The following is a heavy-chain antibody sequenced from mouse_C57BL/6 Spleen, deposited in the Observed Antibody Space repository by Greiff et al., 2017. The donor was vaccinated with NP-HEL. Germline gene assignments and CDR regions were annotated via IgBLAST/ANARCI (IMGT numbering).Heavy chain of an antibody. Sequence: QVQLQQPGAELVMPGASVTLSCKASGYTFTSYWMHWVKQRPGHGLEWIGEIDPSDSYTNYNQKFKGKSTLTVDKSSSTAYMQLSSQTSEDYAVYNCASRVTIAMDYWGQGTSVTVSS. V-gene: IGHV1-69*01. CDR1: GYTFTSYW. CDR3: ASRVTIAMDY. D-gene: IGHD2-2*01. CDR2: IDPSDSYT. J-gene: IGHJ4*01.